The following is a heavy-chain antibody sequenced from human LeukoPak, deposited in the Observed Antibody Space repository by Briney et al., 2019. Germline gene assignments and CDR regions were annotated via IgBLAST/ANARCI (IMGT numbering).Heavy chain of an antibody. CDR2: ISSSSSTI. V-gene: IGHV3-48*01. Sequence: GGSLRLSCAASGFTFSSYSMKWVRQAPGKGLEWVSYISSSSSTIYYADSVKGRFTISRDNAKNSLYLQMNSLRAEDTAVYYCARDSCSGGSCYSGFDYWGQGTLVTVSS. J-gene: IGHJ4*02. CDR3: ARDSCSGGSCYSGFDY. CDR1: GFTFSSYS. D-gene: IGHD2-15*01.